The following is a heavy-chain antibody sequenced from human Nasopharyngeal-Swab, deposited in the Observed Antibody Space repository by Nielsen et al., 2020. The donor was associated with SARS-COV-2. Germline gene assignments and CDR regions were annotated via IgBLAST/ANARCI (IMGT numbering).Heavy chain of an antibody. J-gene: IGHJ6*03. CDR2: INPSGGST. CDR3: ARGDIIAVAGTGYYYYYYMDV. CDR1: GYTFTSYY. Sequence: ASVKVSCKASGYTFTSYYMHWVRQAPGQGLEWMGIINPSGGSTSYAQKFQGRVTITADESTSTAYMELSSLRSEDTAVYYCARGDIIAVAGTGYYYYYYMDVWGKGTTVTVSS. D-gene: IGHD6-19*01. V-gene: IGHV1-46*01.